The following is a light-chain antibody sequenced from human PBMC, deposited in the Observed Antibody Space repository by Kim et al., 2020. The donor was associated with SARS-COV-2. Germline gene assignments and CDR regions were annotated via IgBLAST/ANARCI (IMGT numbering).Light chain of an antibody. J-gene: IGLJ1*01. CDR1: GGDFGSYKY. CDR2: EVT. Sequence: SVAIPGAETGGDFGSYKYLLWYQHPPAKSPKLIIYEVTKRPSGVPDRFSGSMSGNTAYLTVSGLQAEDEADYYCASHGGYDYVFGTGTKVTVL. CDR3: ASHGGYDYV. V-gene: IGLV2-11*01.